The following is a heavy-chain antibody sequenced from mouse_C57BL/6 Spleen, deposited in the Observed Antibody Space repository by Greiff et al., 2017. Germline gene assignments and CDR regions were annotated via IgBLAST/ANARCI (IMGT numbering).Heavy chain of an antibody. CDR1: GYTFTSYT. J-gene: IGHJ4*01. Sequence: QVQLKQSGAELARPGASVKMSCKASGYTFTSYTMHWVKQRPGQGLEWIGYINPSSGYTKYNQKFKDKATLTADKSSSTAYMQLCSLTSADSAVYYCARGIYYGNYYAMDYWGQGTSVTVSS. V-gene: IGHV1-4*01. CDR2: INPSSGYT. D-gene: IGHD2-1*01. CDR3: ARGIYYGNYYAMDY.